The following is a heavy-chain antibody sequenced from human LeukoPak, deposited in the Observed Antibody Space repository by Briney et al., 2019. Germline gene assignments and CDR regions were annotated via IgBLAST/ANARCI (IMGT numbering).Heavy chain of an antibody. V-gene: IGHV1-18*01. CDR1: GYTFTSYG. Sequence: ASVKVSCKASGYTFTSYGISWVRQAPGQGLEWMGWISAYNGNTNYAQKLQGRVTMTTDTSTSTAYMELRSLRSGDTAVYYCARDADGGPEGYFDYWGQGTLVTVSS. CDR2: ISAYNGNT. J-gene: IGHJ4*02. CDR3: ARDADGGPEGYFDY. D-gene: IGHD4-23*01.